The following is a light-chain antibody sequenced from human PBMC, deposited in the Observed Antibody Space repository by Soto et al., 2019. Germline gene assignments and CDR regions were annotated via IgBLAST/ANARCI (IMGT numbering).Light chain of an antibody. CDR1: SSDVGGYNY. CDR3: SSYAGSINLGV. J-gene: IGLJ2*01. CDR2: EVS. Sequence: QSALTQPPSASGSPGQSVTISCTGTSSDVGGYNYVSWYQHHSGKAPKLVIYEVSKRPSGVPDRFSGSKSGNTASLTVSGLQAEDEADYYCSSYAGSINLGVFGGGTKVTVL. V-gene: IGLV2-8*01.